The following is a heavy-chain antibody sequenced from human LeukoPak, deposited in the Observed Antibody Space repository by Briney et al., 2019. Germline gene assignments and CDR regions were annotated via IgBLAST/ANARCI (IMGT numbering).Heavy chain of an antibody. CDR2: IYTRGST. CDR3: ATDGMVRGPDAWFDS. V-gene: IGHV4-4*07. J-gene: IGHJ5*01. D-gene: IGHD3-10*01. CDR1: GFTFTNAW. Sequence: GSLRLSCAASGFTFTNAWMSWVRQPAGKGLEWIGRIYTRGSTNYNPSLKSRVTMSVDTSKNQFSLKLSSVTAADTAVYYCATDGMVRGPDAWFDSWGQGTLVTVSS.